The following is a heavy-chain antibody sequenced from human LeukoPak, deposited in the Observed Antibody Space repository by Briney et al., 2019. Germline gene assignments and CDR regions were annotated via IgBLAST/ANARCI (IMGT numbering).Heavy chain of an antibody. Sequence: SETLSLTCAVYGGSFSGYYWSWIRQPPGKGLEWIGEINHSGSTNYNPSLKSRVTISVDTSKNQFSLKLSSMTAADTAVYYCARGFWSSGWFDPWGQGTLVTVSS. V-gene: IGHV4-34*01. CDR3: ARGFWSSGWFDP. D-gene: IGHD3-3*01. CDR1: GGSFSGYY. J-gene: IGHJ5*02. CDR2: INHSGST.